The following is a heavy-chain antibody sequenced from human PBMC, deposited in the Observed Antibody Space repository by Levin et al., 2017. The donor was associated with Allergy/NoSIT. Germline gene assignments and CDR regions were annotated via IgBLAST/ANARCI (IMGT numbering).Heavy chain of an antibody. Sequence: SETLSLTCAVYGGSFSGYYWSWIRQPPGKGLEWIGEINHSGSTNYNPSLKSRVTISVDTSKNQFSLKLSSVTAADTAVYYCARQGWWGFDPWGQGTLVTVSS. CDR3: ARQGWWGFDP. D-gene: IGHD2-15*01. CDR1: GGSFSGYY. V-gene: IGHV4-34*01. J-gene: IGHJ5*02. CDR2: INHSGST.